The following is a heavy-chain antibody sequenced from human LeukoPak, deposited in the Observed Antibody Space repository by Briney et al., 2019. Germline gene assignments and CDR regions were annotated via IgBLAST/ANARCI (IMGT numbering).Heavy chain of an antibody. J-gene: IGHJ4*02. CDR1: GDSISSSNCY. CDR3: ARAISGWYPDY. Sequence: SETLSLTCTVSGDSISSSNCYWGWIRQPPGKGLEWIGSIYYSGSTYYNPSLKSRVTISVDTSKNPFSLKLRSVTAADTAVYYCARAISGWYPDYWGQGTLVTVSS. D-gene: IGHD6-19*01. CDR2: IYYSGST. V-gene: IGHV4-39*07.